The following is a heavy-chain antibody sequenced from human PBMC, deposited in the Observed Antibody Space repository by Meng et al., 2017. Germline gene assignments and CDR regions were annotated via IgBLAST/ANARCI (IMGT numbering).Heavy chain of an antibody. D-gene: IGHD3-22*01. V-gene: IGHV3-73*01. Sequence: GESLKISCAASGFTFSGSAMHWVRQASGKGLEWVGCIRSKANSYATAYAASVKGRFTISRDDSKNTAYLQMNSLKTEDTAVYYCTSPKYYYDSSAQSAFDIWGQGTMVTVSS. CDR3: TSPKYYYDSSAQSAFDI. CDR1: GFTFSGSA. CDR2: IRSKANSYAT. J-gene: IGHJ3*02.